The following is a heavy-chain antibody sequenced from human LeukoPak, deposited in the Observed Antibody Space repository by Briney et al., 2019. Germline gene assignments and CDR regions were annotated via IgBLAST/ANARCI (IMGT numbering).Heavy chain of an antibody. Sequence: SETLSLTCTVSGASISSYYWSWIRQPAGKGLEWIGRIYSSRSIHNPSLKSRVTMSVDTSKNQFSLKLSSVTAADTAVYYCARAAGRDTTSGLDFDYWGQGILVTVSS. J-gene: IGHJ4*02. CDR2: IYSSRS. CDR3: ARAAGRDTTSGLDFDY. CDR1: GASISSYY. D-gene: IGHD1-26*01. V-gene: IGHV4-4*07.